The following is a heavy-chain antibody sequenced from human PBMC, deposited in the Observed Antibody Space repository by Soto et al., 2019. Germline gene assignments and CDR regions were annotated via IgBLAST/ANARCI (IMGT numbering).Heavy chain of an antibody. CDR3: AKDYYRGGGRFDIAVGGMDV. CDR1: GFTFSSYA. J-gene: IGHJ6*02. CDR2: ISGSGGST. Sequence: PGGSLRLSCAASGFTFSSYAMSWVRQAPGKGLEWVSAISGSGGSTYYADSVKGRFTISRDNSKNTLYLQMNSLRAEDTAVYYCAKDYYRGGGRFDIAVGGMDVWGQGTTVTVSS. V-gene: IGHV3-23*01. D-gene: IGHD2-2*01.